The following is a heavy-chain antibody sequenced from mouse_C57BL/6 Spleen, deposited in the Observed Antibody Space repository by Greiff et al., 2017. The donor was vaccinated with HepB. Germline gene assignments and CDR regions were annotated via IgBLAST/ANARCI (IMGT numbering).Heavy chain of an antibody. Sequence: QVQLKQPGAELVRPGTSVKLSCKASGYTFTSYWMHWVKQRPGQGLEWIGVIDPSDSYTNYNQKFKGKATLTVDTSSSTAYMQLSSLTSEDSAVYYCARRPLLDYWGQGTSVTVSS. J-gene: IGHJ4*01. CDR2: IDPSDSYT. CDR1: GYTFTSYW. V-gene: IGHV1-59*01. CDR3: ARRPLLDY.